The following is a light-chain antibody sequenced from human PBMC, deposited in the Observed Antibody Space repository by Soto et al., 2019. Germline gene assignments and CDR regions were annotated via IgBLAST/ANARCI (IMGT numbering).Light chain of an antibody. CDR3: HQRSTWPFT. V-gene: IGKV3-11*01. CDR2: DAS. Sequence: DIVLTQSPATLSLSPGERATLSCRASQSISSYLAWYQQKPDQAPKLLIYDASNRDTGIPARFSGSGSGTEVTLTISSLEPEDFAVYYCHQRSTWPFTFGPGTKVDIK. CDR1: QSISSY. J-gene: IGKJ3*01.